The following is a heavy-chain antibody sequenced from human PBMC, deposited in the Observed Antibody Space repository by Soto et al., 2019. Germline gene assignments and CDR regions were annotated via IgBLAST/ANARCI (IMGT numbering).Heavy chain of an antibody. CDR3: ARRLARGVIGWFDP. Sequence: SETLSLTCTVSGGSISSGTYYWGWIRQPPGKGLEWIGSLYYTGRTYYSPSLKSRVTISVDTSKTHFSLNLTSVTAADTTVYYCARRLARGVIGWFDPWAREPWSPSPQ. J-gene: IGHJ5*02. V-gene: IGHV4-39*02. D-gene: IGHD3-10*01. CDR2: LYYTGRT. CDR1: GGSISSGTYY.